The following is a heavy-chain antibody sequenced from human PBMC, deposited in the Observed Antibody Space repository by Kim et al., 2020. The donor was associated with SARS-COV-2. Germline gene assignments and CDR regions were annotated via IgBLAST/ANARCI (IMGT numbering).Heavy chain of an antibody. J-gene: IGHJ6*01. CDR3: ARDRVEAVAGNLIPYYY. D-gene: IGHD6-19*01. V-gene: IGHV3-64*01. CDR1: GFPFSSYA. Sequence: GGSLRLSCAASGFPFSSYAMHWARQAQGQGLEYASAISSNGGSTYYANYVKGRFTISRDNSKNTLYLQMGSLRAEDMAVYYCARDRVEAVAGNLIPYYY. CDR2: ISSNGGST.